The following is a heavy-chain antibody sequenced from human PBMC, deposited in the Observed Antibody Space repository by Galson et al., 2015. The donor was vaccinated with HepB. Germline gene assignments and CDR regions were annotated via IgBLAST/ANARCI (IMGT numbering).Heavy chain of an antibody. CDR2: ISSRSSYT. Sequence: SLRLSCAASGFTFSDYYMNWIRQVPGKGLEWVSYISSRSSYTNYVDSVKGRFTISRDNSKNTLYLQMNSLRAEDTAVYYCAKESTVTTKNWFDPWGQGTLVTVSS. V-gene: IGHV3-11*06. CDR1: GFTFSDYY. J-gene: IGHJ5*02. D-gene: IGHD4-17*01. CDR3: AKESTVTTKNWFDP.